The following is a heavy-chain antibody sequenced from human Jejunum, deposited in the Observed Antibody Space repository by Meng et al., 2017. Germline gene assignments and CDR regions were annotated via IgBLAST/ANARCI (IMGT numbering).Heavy chain of an antibody. J-gene: IGHJ3*02. CDR2: INPNSGGT. D-gene: IGHD1-26*01. CDR1: GDTFTDYY. Sequence: ASVKVSCKASGDTFTDYYMHWVRQAPGQGLEWMGWINPNSGGTKYAQNFQGRVTMTRETSISTAYMELSRLTSDDTAVYYCTRRPINHQILGGAADGFDIWGQGTMVTVSS. V-gene: IGHV1-2*02. CDR3: TRRPINHQILGGAADGFDI.